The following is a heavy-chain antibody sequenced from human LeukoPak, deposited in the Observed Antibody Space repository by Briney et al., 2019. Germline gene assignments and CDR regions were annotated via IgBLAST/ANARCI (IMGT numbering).Heavy chain of an antibody. CDR2: IIPIFGTA. CDR1: GGTFSSYA. D-gene: IGHD1-26*01. CDR3: ARSARIVGATFFDY. Sequence: SVKVPCKASGGTFSSYAISWVRQAPGQGLEWMGGIIPIFGTANYAQKFQGRVTITTDESTSTAYMELSSLRSEDTAVYYCARSARIVGATFFDYWGQGTLVTVSS. J-gene: IGHJ4*02. V-gene: IGHV1-69*05.